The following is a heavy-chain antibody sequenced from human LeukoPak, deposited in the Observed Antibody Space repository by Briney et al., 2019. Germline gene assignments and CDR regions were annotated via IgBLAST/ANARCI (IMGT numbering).Heavy chain of an antibody. Sequence: GGSRRLSCAASGFTFSSYGMHWVRQAPDKGVEWVAVISYDGSNKYYADSVKGRFTISRDNSKNTLYLQVNSLRAEDTAVYYCAKDVGDFWSVAQYYFDYWGQGTLVTVSS. CDR1: GFTFSSYG. CDR3: AKDVGDFWSVAQYYFDY. J-gene: IGHJ4*02. D-gene: IGHD3-3*01. V-gene: IGHV3-30*18. CDR2: ISYDGSNK.